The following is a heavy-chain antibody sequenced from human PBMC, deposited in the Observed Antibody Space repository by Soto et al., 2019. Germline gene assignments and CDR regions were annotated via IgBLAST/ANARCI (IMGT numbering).Heavy chain of an antibody. CDR1: GGTFSSYT. D-gene: IGHD5-12*01. V-gene: IGHV1-69*02. J-gene: IGHJ4*02. Sequence: QVQLVQSGAEVKKPGSSVKVSCKASGGTFSSYTISWVRQAPGQGLEWMGRIIPILGIANYAQKFQGRVTXTXDXXTSTAYMELSSLRSEDTAVYYCARYKMATGDGWVFWGQGTLVTVSS. CDR2: IIPILGIA. CDR3: ARYKMATGDGWVF.